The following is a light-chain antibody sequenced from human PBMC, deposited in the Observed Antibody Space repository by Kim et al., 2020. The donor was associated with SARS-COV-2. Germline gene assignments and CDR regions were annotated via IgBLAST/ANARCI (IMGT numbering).Light chain of an antibody. CDR1: QSVSNSR. Sequence: SPGDSATLSCRASQSVSNSRLAWYQQKPGQAPRLLIYDESSRATGITDRFSGSGSGTDFTLTMSRLEPEDFAVYYCQQYGASSLTFGGGTKVDIK. CDR3: QQYGASSLT. V-gene: IGKV3-20*01. J-gene: IGKJ4*01. CDR2: DES.